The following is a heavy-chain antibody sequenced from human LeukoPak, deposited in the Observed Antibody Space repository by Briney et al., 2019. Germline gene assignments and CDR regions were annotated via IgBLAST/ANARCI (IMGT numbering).Heavy chain of an antibody. Sequence: GGSLRLSCAASGFTFSSYGMHWVRQAPGKGLEWVSAISGSGGSTYYADSVKGRFTISRDNSKNTLYLQMNSLRAEDTAVYYCAKDRSRPAVAGHDYWGQGTLVTVSS. D-gene: IGHD6-19*01. CDR2: ISGSGGST. CDR1: GFTFSSYG. CDR3: AKDRSRPAVAGHDY. J-gene: IGHJ4*02. V-gene: IGHV3-23*01.